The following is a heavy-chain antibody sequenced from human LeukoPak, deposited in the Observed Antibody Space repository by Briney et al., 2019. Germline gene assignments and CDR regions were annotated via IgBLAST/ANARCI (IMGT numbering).Heavy chain of an antibody. Sequence: PSETLSLTCTVSGGPISHSSYYWSWLQQPAGKGLEWIDRIYTIGSTNYNPSLKHRVTMPVDTSKNHFSLKLSSVTAADTAVYYCARDLYDYVWGSYRYDAFDIWGQGTMVTVSS. CDR1: GGPISHSSYY. CDR3: ARDLYDYVWGSYRYDAFDI. D-gene: IGHD3-16*02. J-gene: IGHJ3*02. V-gene: IGHV4-61*02. CDR2: IYTIGST.